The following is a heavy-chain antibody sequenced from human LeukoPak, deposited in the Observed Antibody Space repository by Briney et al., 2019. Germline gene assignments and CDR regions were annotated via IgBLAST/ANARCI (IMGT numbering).Heavy chain of an antibody. CDR3: AREELSSGYYYDYYYYGMDV. J-gene: IGHJ6*02. D-gene: IGHD3-22*01. V-gene: IGHV4-61*08. Sequence: SETLSLTCTVSGGSISSGGYYWSWIRQHPGKGLEWIGYIYYSGSTNYNPSLKSRVTISVDTSKNQFSLKLSSVTAADTAVYYCAREELSSGYYYDYYYYGMDVWGQGTTVTVSS. CDR1: GGSISSGGYY. CDR2: IYYSGST.